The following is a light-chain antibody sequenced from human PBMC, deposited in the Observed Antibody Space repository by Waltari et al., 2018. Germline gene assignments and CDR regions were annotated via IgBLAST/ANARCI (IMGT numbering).Light chain of an antibody. CDR1: QDITTS. CDR3: QHYHSLPYT. CDR2: DAS. Sequence: DIQLTQSTSSLSAAVGDRVTITCQATQDITTSLSWFQQKPGKAPQLLIYDASSLQAGVPSRFSGTGSGTAFSFTITSLQPGDSATYYCQHYHSLPYTFGRGTKLQIK. J-gene: IGKJ2*01. V-gene: IGKV1-33*01.